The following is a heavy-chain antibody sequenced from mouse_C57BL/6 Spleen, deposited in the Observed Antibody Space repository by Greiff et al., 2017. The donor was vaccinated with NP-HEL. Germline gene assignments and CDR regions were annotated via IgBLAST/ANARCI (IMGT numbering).Heavy chain of an antibody. CDR1: GYTFTSYW. J-gene: IGHJ4*01. D-gene: IGHD4-1*01. Sequence: QVQLQQSGAELVKPGASVKLSCKASGYTFTSYWMHWVKQRPGQGLEWIGMIHPNSGSTNYNEKFKSKATLTVDKSSSTAYMQLSSLTSEDSAVYYCARFQTGKSYAMDYWGQGTSVTVSS. CDR2: IHPNSGST. CDR3: ARFQTGKSYAMDY. V-gene: IGHV1-64*01.